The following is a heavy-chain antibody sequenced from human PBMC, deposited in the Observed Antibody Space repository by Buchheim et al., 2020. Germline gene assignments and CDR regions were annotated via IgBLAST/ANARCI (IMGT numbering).Heavy chain of an antibody. V-gene: IGHV4-61*02. CDR2: IYMIGST. CDR1: GDSISSSRYY. Sequence: QVQLQESGPGLVKPSQTLSLTCTVSGDSISSSRYYWTWIRQPAGKGLEWIGRIYMIGSTQSNLSLQSRVTISIDTKQYQFSLNLRSVTAADTAVYYCARLPTGSAWFDSWGQGAL. CDR3: ARLPTGSAWFDS. J-gene: IGHJ5*01.